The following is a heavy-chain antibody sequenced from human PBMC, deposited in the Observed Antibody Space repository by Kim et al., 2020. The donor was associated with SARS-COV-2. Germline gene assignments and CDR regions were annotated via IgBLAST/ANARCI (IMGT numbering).Heavy chain of an antibody. J-gene: IGHJ6*02. CDR3: GGLGERHYYGMDV. V-gene: IGHV4-39*01. Sequence: YNPSLKSRVTISVDTSKNQFSLKLSSVTAADTAVYYCGGLGERHYYGMDVWGQGTTVTVSS.